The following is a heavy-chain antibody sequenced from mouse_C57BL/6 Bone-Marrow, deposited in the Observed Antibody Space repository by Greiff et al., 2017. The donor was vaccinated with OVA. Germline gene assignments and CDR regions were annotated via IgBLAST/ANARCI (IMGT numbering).Heavy chain of an antibody. J-gene: IGHJ2*01. Sequence: EVKVVESGGGLVQPGGSLKLSCAASGFTFSDYYMYWVRQTPEKRLEWVAYISNGGGSTYYQDTVKGRFTISRDNAKNTLYLQMSRLKSEDTAMYYCERQRFDYWGQGTTLTVSS. CDR2: ISNGGGST. V-gene: IGHV5-12*01. CDR3: ERQRFDY. CDR1: GFTFSDYY.